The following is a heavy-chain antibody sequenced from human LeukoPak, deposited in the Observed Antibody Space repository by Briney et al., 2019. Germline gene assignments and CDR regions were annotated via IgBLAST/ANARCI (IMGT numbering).Heavy chain of an antibody. CDR1: GFDFSSYG. Sequence: GALELSLGASGFDFSSYGMRWGRPAPGEGGEGGSAISGSGRSTYYADSVKGRFTISRDNSKNTLYLQMNSLRAEDTAVYYCAKEGYDSSGYYYSPWGQGTLVTVSS. CDR3: AKEGYDSSGYYYSP. CDR2: ISGSGRST. D-gene: IGHD3-22*01. J-gene: IGHJ5*02. V-gene: IGHV3-23*01.